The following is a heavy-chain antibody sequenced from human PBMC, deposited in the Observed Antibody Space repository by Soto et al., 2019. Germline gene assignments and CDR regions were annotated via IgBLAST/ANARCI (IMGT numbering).Heavy chain of an antibody. CDR1: GFTFSSHA. CDR2: ISGSGGST. CDR3: AKSNMQDYDILTGYYKRDYYYYGMDV. V-gene: IGHV3-23*01. Sequence: GGSLRLSCAASGFTFSSHAMSWVRQAPGKGLEWVSAISGSGGSTYYADSVKGRFTISRDNSKNTLYLQMNSLRAEDTAVYYCAKSNMQDYDILTGYYKRDYYYYGMDVWGQGTTVTVSS. D-gene: IGHD3-9*01. J-gene: IGHJ6*02.